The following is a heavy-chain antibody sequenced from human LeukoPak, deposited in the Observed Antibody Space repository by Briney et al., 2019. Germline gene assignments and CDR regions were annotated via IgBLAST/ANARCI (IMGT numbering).Heavy chain of an antibody. Sequence: GGSLRLSCAASGSTFSSYAMSWVRQAPGKGLEWVSAISGSGGSTYYADSVKGRFTISRDNSKNTLYLQMNSLRAEDTAVYYCAKSGSGWYGNYFDYWGQGTLVTVSS. CDR2: ISGSGGST. CDR1: GSTFSSYA. CDR3: AKSGSGWYGNYFDY. V-gene: IGHV3-23*01. J-gene: IGHJ4*02. D-gene: IGHD6-19*01.